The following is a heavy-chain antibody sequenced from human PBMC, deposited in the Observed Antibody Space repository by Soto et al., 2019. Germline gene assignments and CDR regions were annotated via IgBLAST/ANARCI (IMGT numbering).Heavy chain of an antibody. CDR2: VIPIFGTA. D-gene: IGHD3-3*01. CDR3: ARVNKYDFWSGPRDYYYYGMDV. Sequence: ASEKVSLKASGGTYSSYAISRGRQAPGQGLAWMGMVIPIFGTANHAQKFQGRVTITADKSTSTAYMELSSLRSEDTAVYYCARVNKYDFWSGPRDYYYYGMDVWGQGTTVTVSS. CDR1: GGTYSSYA. J-gene: IGHJ6*02. V-gene: IGHV1-69*06.